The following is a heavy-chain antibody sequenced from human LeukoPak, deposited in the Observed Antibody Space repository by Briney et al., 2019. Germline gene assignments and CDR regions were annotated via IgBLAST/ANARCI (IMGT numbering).Heavy chain of an antibody. CDR1: GFTFSSYA. J-gene: IGHJ3*02. CDR3: AKDSLGYISIDTFDI. Sequence: PGGSLRLSCAASGFTFSSYAMSWVRQAPGKGLEWVSAISGSGGSTYYADSVKGRFTISRDNSKSTLYLQMNSLRAEDTAVYYCAKDSLGYISIDTFDIWGQGTMVTVSS. V-gene: IGHV3-23*01. D-gene: IGHD6-13*01. CDR2: ISGSGGST.